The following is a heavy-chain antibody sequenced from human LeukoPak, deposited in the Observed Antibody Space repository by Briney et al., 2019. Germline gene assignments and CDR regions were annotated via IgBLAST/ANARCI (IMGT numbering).Heavy chain of an antibody. CDR1: GYTFTSYD. J-gene: IGHJ3*02. CDR2: MNPNSGNT. D-gene: IGHD1-26*01. Sequence: ASVKVSCKASGYTFTSYDINWVRQATGQGLEWMGWMNPNSGNTGYAQKFQGRVTMTRNTSIRTAYMELSSLRSEDTAVYYCARVGAPPYDAFDIWGQGTMVTVSS. V-gene: IGHV1-8*01. CDR3: ARVGAPPYDAFDI.